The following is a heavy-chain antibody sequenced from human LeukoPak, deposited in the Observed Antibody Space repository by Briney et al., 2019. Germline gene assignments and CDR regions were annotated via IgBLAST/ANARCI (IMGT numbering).Heavy chain of an antibody. CDR1: GFTFSDYT. D-gene: IGHD4-17*01. J-gene: IGHJ4*02. CDR2: ISPSSTYI. CDR3: AREVGGDFDALDY. V-gene: IGHV3-21*01. Sequence: PGGSLRLSCAASGFTFSDYTMSWVRQAPGKGLGWVSSISPSSTYIYYADSLKGRITISRDNAKNSLYLQMNSLRAEDTAVYYCAREVGGDFDALDYWGQGTLVTVSS.